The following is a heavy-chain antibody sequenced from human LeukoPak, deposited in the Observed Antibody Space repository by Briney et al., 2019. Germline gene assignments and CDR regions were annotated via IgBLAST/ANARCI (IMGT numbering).Heavy chain of an antibody. CDR3: ARGGVAVAEFDY. D-gene: IGHD6-19*01. Sequence: GASVKVSCKASGYTFTSYDINWVRQATGQGLEWMGWMNPNSGDTGYAQKFQGRVTMTRNTSISTAYMELSSLRSEDTAVYYCARGGVAVAEFDYWGQGTLVTVSS. CDR1: GYTFTSYD. V-gene: IGHV1-8*01. J-gene: IGHJ4*02. CDR2: MNPNSGDT.